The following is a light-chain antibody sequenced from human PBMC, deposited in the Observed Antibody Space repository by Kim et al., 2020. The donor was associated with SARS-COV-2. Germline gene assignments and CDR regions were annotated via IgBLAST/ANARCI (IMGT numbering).Light chain of an antibody. CDR2: LNSDGSH. Sequence: QPVLTQSPSASASLGASVKITCTLSSGHSSYAIAWHQQQPEKGPRYLMKLNSDGSHSKGDGIPDRFSGSSSGAERYLTISSLQSEDEADYYCQTWGTGIQVFGGGTQLTVL. V-gene: IGLV4-69*01. CDR1: SGHSSYA. J-gene: IGLJ2*01. CDR3: QTWGTGIQV.